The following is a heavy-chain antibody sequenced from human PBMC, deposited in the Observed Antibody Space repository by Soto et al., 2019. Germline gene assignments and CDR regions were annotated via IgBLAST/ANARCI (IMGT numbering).Heavy chain of an antibody. CDR3: AHSTVTTILYYYYYGMDV. V-gene: IGHV2-5*02. J-gene: IGHJ6*02. D-gene: IGHD4-17*01. CDR1: GFSLSTSGVG. Sequence: QITLKESGPTLVKPTQTLTLTCTFSGFSLSTSGVGVGWIRQPPGKALEWLALIYWDDDKRYSPSLKSRLTITNDTSKNQVVLKMPNMDPVDTATYYCAHSTVTTILYYYYYGMDVWGQGTTVTVSS. CDR2: IYWDDDK.